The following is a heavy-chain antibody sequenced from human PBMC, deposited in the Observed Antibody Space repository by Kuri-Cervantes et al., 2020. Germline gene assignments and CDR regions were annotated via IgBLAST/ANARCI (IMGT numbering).Heavy chain of an antibody. CDR2: INAGNGNT. Sequence: ASVKVSCKASGYTFTSYAMHWVRQAPGQRLEWMGWINAGNGNTKYSQKFQGRVTITRDTSASTAYMELRSLRSDDTAVYYCARVCPAYSSGWYIYYYYGMDVWGQGTTVTVSS. D-gene: IGHD6-19*01. V-gene: IGHV1-3*01. CDR1: GYTFTSYA. J-gene: IGHJ6*02. CDR3: ARVCPAYSSGWYIYYYYGMDV.